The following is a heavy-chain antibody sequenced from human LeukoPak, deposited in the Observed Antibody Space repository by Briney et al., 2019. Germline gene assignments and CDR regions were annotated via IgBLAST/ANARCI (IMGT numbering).Heavy chain of an antibody. CDR2: ISGSGGRT. V-gene: IGHV3-23*01. D-gene: IGHD6-19*01. CDR1: GFRFNVYA. CDR3: AKEKDAVASGGFDY. Sequence: GGSLRLSCAASGFRFNVYAMSWVRQAPGKGLEWVSLISGSGGRTYYTDSVKGRFAISRDNTKNTLSLQMNNLRAEDTAVYFCAKEKDAVASGGFDYWGQGILITVSS. J-gene: IGHJ4*02.